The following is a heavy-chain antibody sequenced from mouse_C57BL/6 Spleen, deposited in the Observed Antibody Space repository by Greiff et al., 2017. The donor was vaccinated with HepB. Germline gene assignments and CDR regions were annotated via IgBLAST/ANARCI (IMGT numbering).Heavy chain of an antibody. CDR2: IDPANGNT. CDR1: GFNIKNTY. Sequence: EVKLVESVAELVRPGASVKLSCTASGFNIKNTYMHWVKQRPEQGLEWIGRIDPANGNTKYAPKFQGKATITADTSSNTAYLQLSSLTSEDTAIYYCARSYYSNYGYFDVWGTGTTVTVSS. V-gene: IGHV14-3*01. D-gene: IGHD2-5*01. CDR3: ARSYYSNYGYFDV. J-gene: IGHJ1*03.